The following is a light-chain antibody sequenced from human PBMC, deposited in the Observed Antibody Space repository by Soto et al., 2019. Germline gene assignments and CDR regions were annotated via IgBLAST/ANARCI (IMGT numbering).Light chain of an antibody. J-gene: IGKJ5*01. Sequence: EIVLTQSPGTLSLSPGERATLSCRASQSVSSSYLAWYQQKPGQAPRLLIYGASSRATGIPDRFSGSGSGTDFTLTINRLEPEDFAVYYCQQYGSSRGVTFGQGTRLEIK. CDR1: QSVSSSY. V-gene: IGKV3-20*01. CDR2: GAS. CDR3: QQYGSSRGVT.